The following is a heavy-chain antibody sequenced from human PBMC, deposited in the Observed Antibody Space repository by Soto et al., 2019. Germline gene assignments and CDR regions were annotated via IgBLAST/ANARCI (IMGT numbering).Heavy chain of an antibody. Sequence: ASVKVSCKASGYTFTGYYIHWVRQAPGQGLEWMGIINPSGGSTNYAQRFQGRVTMTRDTSTSTVYMELSSLRSEDTAVYYCARVGDSYGQFDYWGQGTLVTVSS. D-gene: IGHD5-18*01. V-gene: IGHV1-46*03. CDR1: GYTFTGYY. J-gene: IGHJ4*02. CDR2: INPSGGST. CDR3: ARVGDSYGQFDY.